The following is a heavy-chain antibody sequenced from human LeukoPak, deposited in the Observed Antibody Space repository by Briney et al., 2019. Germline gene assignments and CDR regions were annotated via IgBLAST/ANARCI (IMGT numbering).Heavy chain of an antibody. V-gene: IGHV4-61*02. Sequence: PSQTLSLTCTVSGGSISSGSYYWSWIRQPAGKGLEWIGRIYTSGSTNYNPSLKRRVTISVDTSKNQFSLKLSSVTAADTAVYYCARDLGYYGSGNYYYYYGMDVWGQGTTVTVSS. J-gene: IGHJ6*02. D-gene: IGHD3-10*01. CDR3: ARDLGYYGSGNYYYYYGMDV. CDR2: IYTSGST. CDR1: GGSISSGSYY.